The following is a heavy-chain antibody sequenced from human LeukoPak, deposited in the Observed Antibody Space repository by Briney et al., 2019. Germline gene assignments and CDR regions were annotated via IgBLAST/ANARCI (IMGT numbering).Heavy chain of an antibody. V-gene: IGHV3-30*04. Sequence: GGSLRLSCAASGFTFSSYAMHWVRRAPGKGLEWVAVISYDGSNKYYADSVKGRFTISRDNSKNTLYLQMNSLRAEDTAVYYCARDAVDIVVVVAASNWFDPWGQGTLVTVSS. J-gene: IGHJ5*02. CDR3: ARDAVDIVVVVAASNWFDP. CDR1: GFTFSSYA. D-gene: IGHD2-15*01. CDR2: ISYDGSNK.